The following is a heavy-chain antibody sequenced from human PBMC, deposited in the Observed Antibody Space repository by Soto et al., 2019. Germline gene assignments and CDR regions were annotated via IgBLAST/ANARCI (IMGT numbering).Heavy chain of an antibody. V-gene: IGHV4-59*11. CDR3: ARADPDASVGF. Sequence: SETLSLTCTVSGGSMSSHYWTWLRQPPGKGLEWIGYISYSGSSYYNPSLKSRVTISADTSRNQFSLRLTSVIAADTAVYFCARADPDASVGFWGQGALVTVSS. CDR2: ISYSGSS. D-gene: IGHD3-16*01. J-gene: IGHJ4*02. CDR1: GGSMSSHY.